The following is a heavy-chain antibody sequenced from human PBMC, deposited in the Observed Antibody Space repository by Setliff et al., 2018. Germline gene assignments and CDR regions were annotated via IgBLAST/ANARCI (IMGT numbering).Heavy chain of an antibody. CDR3: ARDRRIVGARHAFDI. CDR1: GGSISSGGYY. D-gene: IGHD1-26*01. J-gene: IGHJ3*02. Sequence: LSLTCPVSGGSISSGGYYWSWIRQHPGKGLEWIGYIYYSGSTYYNPSLKSRVTISVDTSKNQFSLKLSSVTAADTAVYYCARDRRIVGARHAFDIWGQGTMVTVSS. CDR2: IYYSGST. V-gene: IGHV4-31*03.